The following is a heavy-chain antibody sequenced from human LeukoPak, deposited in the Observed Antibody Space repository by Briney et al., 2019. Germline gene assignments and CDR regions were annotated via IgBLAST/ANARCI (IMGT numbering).Heavy chain of an antibody. J-gene: IGHJ5*02. CDR3: ARGGWFDP. V-gene: IGHV4-34*01. CDR1: GGSFSDYY. Sequence: SETLSLTCAVYGGSFSDYYWIWIRQPPGKGLEWIGEINHSGSTNYNPSLKSRVTISVDTSKNQFSLKLSSVTAADTAVYYCARGGWFDPWGQGTLVTVSS. CDR2: INHSGST.